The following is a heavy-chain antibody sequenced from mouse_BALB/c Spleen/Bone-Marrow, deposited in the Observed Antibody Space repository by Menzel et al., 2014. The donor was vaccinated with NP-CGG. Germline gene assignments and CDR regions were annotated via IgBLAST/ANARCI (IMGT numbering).Heavy chain of an antibody. D-gene: IGHD4-1*01. CDR2: IRSRSHNYAT. CDR3: VRDWDFDY. J-gene: IGHJ2*01. CDR1: GFTFNTYV. Sequence: DVKLVESGGGLGQPKGSLKVSCAASGFTFNTYVMNWVRQAPGKGLEWVARIRSRSHNYATFYADSVKDRFTISRDDSQNMLYLQMNNLKTEDTAMYYCVRDWDFDYWGQGTTLTVSS. V-gene: IGHV10-1*02.